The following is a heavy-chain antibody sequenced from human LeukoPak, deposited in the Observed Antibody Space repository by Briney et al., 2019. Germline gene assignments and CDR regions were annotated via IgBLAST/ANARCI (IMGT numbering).Heavy chain of an antibody. CDR2: ISYDGSNK. Sequence: GGSLRLSCAASGFTFSSYGMHWVRQAPGKGLEWVAVISYDGSNKYYADSVKGRFTISRDNSKNTLYLQMNSLRAEDTAVYYCAKNGGGQLEPQRGGFDYWGQGTLVTVSS. D-gene: IGHD1-1*01. CDR3: AKNGGGQLEPQRGGFDY. J-gene: IGHJ4*02. CDR1: GFTFSSYG. V-gene: IGHV3-30*18.